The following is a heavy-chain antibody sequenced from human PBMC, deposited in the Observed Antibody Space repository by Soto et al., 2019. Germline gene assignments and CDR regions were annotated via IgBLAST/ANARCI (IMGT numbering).Heavy chain of an antibody. CDR2: ISPYNDYT. J-gene: IGHJ6*02. D-gene: IGHD3-16*01. V-gene: IGHV1-18*01. Sequence: QVQLAQSANEVKKPGASVRVSCKAAGYTFIRYGIAWVRQAPGQGLEWMGWISPYNDYTVYAQKFQGRVSMTADTSTXTXYVXLRGLKSDDTAVYYCARGGYYDNSWGKLSHYGLDVWGQGTSVSVSS. CDR3: ARGGYYDNSWGKLSHYGLDV. CDR1: GYTFIRYG.